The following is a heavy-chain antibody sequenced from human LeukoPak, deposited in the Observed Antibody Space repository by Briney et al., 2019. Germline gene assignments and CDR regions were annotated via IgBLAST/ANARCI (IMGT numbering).Heavy chain of an antibody. CDR3: ARVRGVPWGLWFGDKAMTGAFDI. D-gene: IGHD3-10*01. Sequence: ASVKVSCKASGYTFTSYDINWVRQATGQGLEWMGWMNPNSGNTGYAQKFQGRVTMTRDMSTSTVYMDLSSLRCEDTAVYYCARVRGVPWGLWFGDKAMTGAFDIWGQGTMVTVSS. V-gene: IGHV1-8*02. CDR2: MNPNSGNT. J-gene: IGHJ3*02. CDR1: GYTFTSYD.